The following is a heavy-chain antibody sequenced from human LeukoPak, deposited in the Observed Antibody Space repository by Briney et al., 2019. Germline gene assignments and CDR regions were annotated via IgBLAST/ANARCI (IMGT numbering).Heavy chain of an antibody. CDR2: ISSRGGTI. Sequence: PGGSQRLSCAASGFTFSSYEMNWVRQAPGKGLEWVSYISSRGGTIYYADSVKGRFTISRDNAKNSLYLQMNSLRAEDTAVYYCARERPEIDYWGQGTLVTVSS. CDR1: GFTFSSYE. V-gene: IGHV3-48*03. J-gene: IGHJ4*02. CDR3: ARERPEIDY.